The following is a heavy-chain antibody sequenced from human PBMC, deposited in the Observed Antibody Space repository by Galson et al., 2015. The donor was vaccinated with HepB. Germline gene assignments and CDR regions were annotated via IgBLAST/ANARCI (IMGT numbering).Heavy chain of an antibody. J-gene: IGHJ4*02. CDR2: ISKSGWTT. V-gene: IGHV3-48*03. CDR3: ARDSGIAAAGTNVDY. Sequence: SLRLSCAASGFTFSSYEMNWVRQAPGKGLEWVSYISKSGWTTYYADSVKGRFTISRDNAKNSLYLQMNRLRAEDTAVYYCARDSGIAAAGTNVDYWGQGILVTVSS. CDR1: GFTFSSYE. D-gene: IGHD6-13*01.